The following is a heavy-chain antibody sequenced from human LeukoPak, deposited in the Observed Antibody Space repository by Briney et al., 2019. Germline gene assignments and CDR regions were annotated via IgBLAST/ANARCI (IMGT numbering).Heavy chain of an antibody. Sequence: SETLSLTCTVSGGSISTYYWTWIRQPAGKGLEWIGRIYTSGSTNYNPSLKSRVTISVDKSKNQFSLKLSSVTAADTAVYYCAREPYFDSTGYYFVYWGQGTLVTISS. CDR2: IYTSGST. CDR3: AREPYFDSTGYYFVY. CDR1: GGSISTYY. V-gene: IGHV4-4*07. J-gene: IGHJ4*02. D-gene: IGHD3-22*01.